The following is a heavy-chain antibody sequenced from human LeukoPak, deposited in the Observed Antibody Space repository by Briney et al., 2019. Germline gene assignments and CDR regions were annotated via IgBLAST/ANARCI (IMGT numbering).Heavy chain of an antibody. V-gene: IGHV1-8*02. CDR3: ARGDYYDSSGYGSGIDY. J-gene: IGHJ4*02. D-gene: IGHD3-22*01. CDR2: MNPNSGNT. Sequence: ASVKVSCKASGYTFTSYAMNWVRQATGQGLEWMGWMNPNSGNTGYAQKFQGRVTMTRNTSISTAYMELSSLRSEDTAVYYCARGDYYDSSGYGSGIDYWGQGTLVTVSS. CDR1: GYTFTSYA.